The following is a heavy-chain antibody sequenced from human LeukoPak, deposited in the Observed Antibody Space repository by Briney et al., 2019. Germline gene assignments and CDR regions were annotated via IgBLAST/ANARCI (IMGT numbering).Heavy chain of an antibody. CDR2: IYTRQST. Sequence: SETLSLTCTVSGGSISRGSYYWSWIRQPAGKGLPWIGRIYTRQSTNHNHPLKSRVTISVDTSKNQFSLKLSSVTAADTAVYYCARGVGAGCFDLWGRGTLVTVSS. CDR1: GGSISRGSYY. J-gene: IGHJ2*01. V-gene: IGHV4-61*02. D-gene: IGHD1-26*01. CDR3: ARGVGAGCFDL.